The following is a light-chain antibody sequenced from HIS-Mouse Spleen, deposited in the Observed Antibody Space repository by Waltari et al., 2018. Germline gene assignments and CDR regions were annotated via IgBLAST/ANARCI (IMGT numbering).Light chain of an antibody. Sequence: QSVLTQPPSASGTPGQRVTISCSGSSSNIGSNYVYWYQQPPGTAPKRLMSRNNQRPSGGPDRFSCSKSGTSASLAISGLRSEDEADYYCAAWDDSLSGVFGGGTKLTVL. CDR1: SSNIGSNY. J-gene: IGLJ2*01. CDR2: RNN. V-gene: IGLV1-47*01. CDR3: AAWDDSLSGV.